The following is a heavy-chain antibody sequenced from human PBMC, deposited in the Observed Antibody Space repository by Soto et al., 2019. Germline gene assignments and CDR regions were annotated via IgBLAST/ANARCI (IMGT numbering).Heavy chain of an antibody. D-gene: IGHD3-10*01. CDR1: GGSISSGGYY. V-gene: IGHV4-31*03. J-gene: IGHJ4*02. CDR3: VRDVSVSSGSFGGY. Sequence: SETLSLTCTVSGGSISSGGYYWSWIRQHPGKGLEWIGYIYYSGSTYYNPSLKSRVTISVDTSKNQFSLKLSSVTAADTAVYYCVRDVSVSSGSFGGYWGQGTLVTVSS. CDR2: IYYSGST.